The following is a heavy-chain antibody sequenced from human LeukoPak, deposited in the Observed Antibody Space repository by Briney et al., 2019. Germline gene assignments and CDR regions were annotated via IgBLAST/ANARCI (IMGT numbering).Heavy chain of an antibody. J-gene: IGHJ4*02. V-gene: IGHV3-7*01. CDR3: AREPAAWDY. D-gene: IGHD6-13*01. CDR2: IKEDGSEE. CDR1: GFTFGNYW. Sequence: GGSLRLSCAASGFTFGNYWMSWVRQAPGKGLEWVANIKEDGSEEYYVDSVKGRFTISRDNTKNSLYLQMNSLRAEDTAVYYCAREPAAWDYWGQGTLVTVSS.